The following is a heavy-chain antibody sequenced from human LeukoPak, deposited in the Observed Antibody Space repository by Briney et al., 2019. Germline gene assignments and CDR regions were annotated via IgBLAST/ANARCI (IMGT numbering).Heavy chain of an antibody. CDR2: ITTTGST. V-gene: IGHV4-4*07. Sequence: PSETLSLTCTVSGGSISSFYWSWIRQPAGKGLELIGRITTTGSTNYTPSLNRRVTMSVDTSRNQFSLKLSSVTAADTAVYFCARDGSTTSFSNFYYYYYGMDVWGQGTTVTVSS. J-gene: IGHJ6*02. CDR3: ARDGSTTSFSNFYYYYYGMDV. D-gene: IGHD2-2*01. CDR1: GGSISSFY.